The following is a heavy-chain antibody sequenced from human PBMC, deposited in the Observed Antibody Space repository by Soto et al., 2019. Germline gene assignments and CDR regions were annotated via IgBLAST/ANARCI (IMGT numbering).Heavy chain of an antibody. CDR3: ARGLMVRGVIITAPTGYYGMDV. D-gene: IGHD3-10*01. CDR1: GGSFSGYY. CDR2: INHSGST. Sequence: SETLSLTCAVYGGSFSGYYWSWIRQPPGKGLEWIGEINHSGSTNYNPSLKSRVTISVDTSKNQFSLKLSSVTAADTAVYYCARGLMVRGVIITAPTGYYGMDVWGQGTTVTVSS. V-gene: IGHV4-34*01. J-gene: IGHJ6*02.